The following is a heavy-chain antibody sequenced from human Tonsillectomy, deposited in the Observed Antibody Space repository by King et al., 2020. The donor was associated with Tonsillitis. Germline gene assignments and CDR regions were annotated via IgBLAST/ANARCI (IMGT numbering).Heavy chain of an antibody. CDR1: GYTFTSYD. V-gene: IGHV1-8*01. J-gene: IGHJ5*02. CDR2: MNPNSGNT. CDR3: ARGGGTQWLVGGHWFDP. Sequence: QLVQSGAEVKKPGASVKVSCKASGYTFTSYDINWVRQATGQGLEGMGWMNPNSGNTGYAQKFQGRVTMTRNTSISTAYMELSSLRSEDTAVYYCARGGGTQWLVGGHWFDPWGQGTLVTVSS. D-gene: IGHD6-19*01.